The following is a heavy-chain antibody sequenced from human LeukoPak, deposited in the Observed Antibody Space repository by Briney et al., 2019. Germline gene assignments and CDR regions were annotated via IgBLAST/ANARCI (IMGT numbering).Heavy chain of an antibody. J-gene: IGHJ4*02. CDR3: ARDSQWFGGLFPPLY. CDR1: GFTFSSYG. CDR2: IWYDGSNK. Sequence: GGSLRLSCAASGFTFSSYGMHWVRQAPGKGLEWVAVIWYDGSNKYYADSVKGRFTISRDNSKNTLYLQMNSLRAEDTAVYYCARDSQWFGGLFPPLYWGQGTLVTVSS. V-gene: IGHV3-33*01. D-gene: IGHD3-10*01.